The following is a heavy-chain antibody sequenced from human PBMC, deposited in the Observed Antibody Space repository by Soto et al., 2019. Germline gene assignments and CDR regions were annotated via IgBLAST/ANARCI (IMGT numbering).Heavy chain of an antibody. D-gene: IGHD2-15*01. CDR2: IYYSGST. CDR3: ARDRLVDYYYYGMDV. CDR1: GGSISSYY. J-gene: IGHJ6*02. Sequence: SETLSLTCTVSGGSISSYYWSWIRQPPGKGLEWIGYIYYSGSTNYNPSLKSRVAISVDTSKNQFSLKLSSVTAADTAVYYCARDRLVDYYYYGMDVWGQGTTVTVSS. V-gene: IGHV4-59*01.